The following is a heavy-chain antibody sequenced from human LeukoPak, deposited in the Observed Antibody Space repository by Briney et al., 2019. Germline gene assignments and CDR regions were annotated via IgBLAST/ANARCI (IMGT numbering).Heavy chain of an antibody. Sequence: ASVKVSCKASGYTFTSYDINWVRQATGQGLEWMGWMNPNSGNTGYAQKFQGRVTMTRNTSISTAYMELSSLRSEDTAVYYCARLFHSSTRRDYWGQGTLVIVSS. CDR2: MNPNSGNT. D-gene: IGHD6-13*01. CDR3: ARLFHSSTRRDY. CDR1: GYTFTSYD. J-gene: IGHJ4*02. V-gene: IGHV1-8*01.